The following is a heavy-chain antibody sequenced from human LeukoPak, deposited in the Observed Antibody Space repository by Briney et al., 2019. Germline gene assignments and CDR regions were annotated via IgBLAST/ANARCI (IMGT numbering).Heavy chain of an antibody. CDR2: INPSGGST. V-gene: IGHV1-46*01. D-gene: IGHD2/OR15-2a*01. Sequence: VGSLKVACEASRDRFTSYYMRWVRQAPGQGLEWMGIINPSGGSTSYAQKFQGRVTMTRDTSTSTVYMELSSLRSEDTAVYYCARDVFLSGSLCPIDYWRQGTLVTVSS. CDR3: ARDVFLSGSLCPIDY. CDR1: RDRFTSYY. J-gene: IGHJ4*02.